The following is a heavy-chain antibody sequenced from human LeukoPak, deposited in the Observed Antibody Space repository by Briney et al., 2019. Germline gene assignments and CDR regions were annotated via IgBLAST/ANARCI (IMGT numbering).Heavy chain of an antibody. Sequence: QSGGSLRLSCAASGFTFSSYGMHWVRQAPGKGLEWVAFIRYDGSNKYYTDSVKGRFTISRDNSKNTLYLQMNSLRPEDTTVYYCARGGKIPLAGTRSPQYFQHWGQGTLVTVSS. CDR3: ARGGKIPLAGTRSPQYFQH. V-gene: IGHV3-30*02. D-gene: IGHD6-19*01. CDR1: GFTFSSYG. CDR2: IRYDGSNK. J-gene: IGHJ1*01.